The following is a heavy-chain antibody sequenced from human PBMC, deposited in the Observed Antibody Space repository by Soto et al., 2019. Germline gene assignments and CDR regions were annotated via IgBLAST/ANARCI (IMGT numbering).Heavy chain of an antibody. J-gene: IGHJ4*02. V-gene: IGHV3-23*01. D-gene: IGHD6-13*01. CDR2: ISGSGGST. Sequence: EVQLLESGGGLVQPGGSLRLSCAASGFTFSSYAMSWVCQAPGKGLEWVSAISGSGGSTYYADSVKGRFTISRDNSKNTLYLQMNSLRAEDTAVYYCAKDGGSSWYRTRAPSDYWGQGTLVTVSS. CDR1: GFTFSSYA. CDR3: AKDGGSSWYRTRAPSDY.